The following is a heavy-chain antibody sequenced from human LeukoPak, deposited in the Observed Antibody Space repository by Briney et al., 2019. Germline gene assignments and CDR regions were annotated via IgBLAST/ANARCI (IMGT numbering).Heavy chain of an antibody. CDR3: AKDDYGGWDNY. D-gene: IGHD4-23*01. CDR1: GFTFSSYA. CDR2: ISGSGGST. J-gene: IGHJ4*02. V-gene: IGHV3-23*01. Sequence: GASLRLSCAASGFTFSSYAMSWVRQVPGEGLEWVSAISGSGGSTYYADSVKGRFTISRDNSKNTLYLQMNSLRAEDTAVYYCAKDDYGGWDNYWGQGTLVTVSS.